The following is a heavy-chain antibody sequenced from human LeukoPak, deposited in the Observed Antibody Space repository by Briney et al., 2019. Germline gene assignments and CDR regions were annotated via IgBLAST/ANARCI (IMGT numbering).Heavy chain of an antibody. V-gene: IGHV1-46*01. J-gene: IGHJ4*02. Sequence: GASVKVSCKSSGYTLTSYYMHWVRQAPGQGPEWMGVINPSGGSTTSYAQKIQGRVTMTRDTSMRTVTMELSSLRSEDTAVYYCARGTLRYFEFWGQGTLVTVSS. CDR3: ARGTLRYFEF. CDR1: GYTLTSYY. CDR2: INPSGGSTT. D-gene: IGHD3-9*01.